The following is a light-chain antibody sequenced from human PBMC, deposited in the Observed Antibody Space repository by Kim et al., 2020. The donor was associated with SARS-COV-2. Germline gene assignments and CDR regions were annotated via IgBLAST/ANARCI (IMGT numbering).Light chain of an antibody. J-gene: IGKJ2*03. Sequence: RDTLNRKADQTVLDNSNNKNYLAWYQQKAGQAPKLLIYWASIRESGVSDRFSGSGSETDFTLAISSLQAEDVAVYYCQQYYSTPPSFGQGTKLEI. CDR1: QTVLDNSNNKNY. CDR2: WAS. CDR3: QQYYSTPPS. V-gene: IGKV4-1*01.